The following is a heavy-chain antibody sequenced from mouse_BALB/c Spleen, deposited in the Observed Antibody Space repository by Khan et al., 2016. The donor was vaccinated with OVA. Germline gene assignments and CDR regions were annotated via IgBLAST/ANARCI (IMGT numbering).Heavy chain of an antibody. CDR3: ARAYYRYDGYYAMDY. V-gene: IGHV2-6-4*01. CDR1: GFSLSRYN. J-gene: IGHJ4*01. D-gene: IGHD2-14*01. Sequence: QVQLKESGPGPVAPSQSLSITCTVSGFSLSRYNIHWIRQPPGKGLEWLGMIWGDGGTDYNLTLKSRLSISKDNSKSQVFLKMNSLQTDDTAMYYCARAYYRYDGYYAMDYWGQGTSVTVSS. CDR2: IWGDGGT.